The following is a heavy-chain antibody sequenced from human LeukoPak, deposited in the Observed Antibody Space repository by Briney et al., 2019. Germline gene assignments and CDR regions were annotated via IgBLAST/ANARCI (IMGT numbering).Heavy chain of an antibody. V-gene: IGHV4-34*01. CDR2: INHSGST. CDR3: ARGPGIEYSSSSNPPHYYYYYMDV. CDR1: GGSFSGYY. Sequence: PSETLSLTCAVYGGSFSGYYWSWIRQPPGKGLEWIGEINHSGSTNYNPSLKSRVTISVDTPKNQFSLKLSSVTAADTAVYYCARGPGIEYSSSSNPPHYYYYYMDVWGKGTTVTVSS. J-gene: IGHJ6*03. D-gene: IGHD6-6*01.